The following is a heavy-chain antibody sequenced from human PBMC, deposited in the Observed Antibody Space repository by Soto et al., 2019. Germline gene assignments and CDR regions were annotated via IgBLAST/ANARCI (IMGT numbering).Heavy chain of an antibody. V-gene: IGHV3-23*01. CDR2: ISGSGGST. J-gene: IGHJ4*02. Sequence: EVQLLESGGGLVQPGGSLRLSCAASGFTFSSYAMSWVRQAPGKGLEWVSAISGSGGSTYYADSVKGRFTISRDNSKNKLYLQMNSLRAEDTAVYYCAKKGGFGELLFFYFDYWGQGTLVTVSS. D-gene: IGHD3-10*01. CDR1: GFTFSSYA. CDR3: AKKGGFGELLFFYFDY.